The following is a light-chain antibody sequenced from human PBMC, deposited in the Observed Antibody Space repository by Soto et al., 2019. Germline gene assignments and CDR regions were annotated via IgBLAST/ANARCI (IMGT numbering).Light chain of an antibody. Sequence: QSALTQPASVSGSPGQSITISCAGTMRDVGAYNLVSWYQQHPGRAPQLIIYEVRNRPSGISFRFSGSKSGNTASLTISGLQAEDEADYYCSSYTSKSSLIFGGGTKHRP. CDR2: EVR. CDR3: SSYTSKSSLI. CDR1: MRDVGAYNL. J-gene: IGLJ2*01. V-gene: IGLV2-14*01.